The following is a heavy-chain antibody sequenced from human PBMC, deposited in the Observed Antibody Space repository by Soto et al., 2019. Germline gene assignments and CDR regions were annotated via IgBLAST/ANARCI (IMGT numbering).Heavy chain of an antibody. CDR2: ISYDGSNK. CDR1: GYTFTSYA. CDR3: ARALTDYYYGMDV. D-gene: IGHD3-9*01. J-gene: IGHJ6*02. V-gene: IGHV3-30-3*01. Sequence: SCKASGYTFTSYAMHWVRQAPGKGLEWVAVISYDGSNKYYADSVKGRFTISRDNSKNTLYLQMNSLRAEDTAVYYCARALTDYYYGMDVWGQGTKVTVSS.